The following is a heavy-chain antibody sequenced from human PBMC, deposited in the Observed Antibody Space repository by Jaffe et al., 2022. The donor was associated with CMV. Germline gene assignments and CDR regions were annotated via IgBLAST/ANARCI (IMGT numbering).Heavy chain of an antibody. J-gene: IGHJ2*01. V-gene: IGHV3-48*02. CDR1: GFTFSSYS. Sequence: EVQLVESGGGLVQPGGSLRLSCAASGFTFSSYSMNWVRQAPGMGLEWVSYISLRSSTIYYADSVRGRFTISRDNVKNSLYLQMHSLRDEDTAVYYCARTSQYDWSFELWGRGTLVTVSS. CDR2: ISLRSSTI. D-gene: IGHD2-8*01. CDR3: ARTSQYDWSFEL.